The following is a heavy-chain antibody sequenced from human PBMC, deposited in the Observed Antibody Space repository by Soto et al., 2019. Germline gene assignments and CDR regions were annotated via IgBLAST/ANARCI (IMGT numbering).Heavy chain of an antibody. J-gene: IGHJ4*01. CDR1: GFTFSNAW. CDR3: TTVHYESSGYPEYYFDS. Sequence: EVQLVESGGGLVKPGGSLRLSCAASGFTFSNAWMSWVRQAPGKGLEWVGRINSKTDGGTTDYAAPVKGRFTISRDDSKNTLYLQMNSLKSEDTAVYYCTTVHYESSGYPEYYFDSWGHGTLFTVSS. CDR2: INSKTDGGTT. V-gene: IGHV3-15*01. D-gene: IGHD3-22*01.